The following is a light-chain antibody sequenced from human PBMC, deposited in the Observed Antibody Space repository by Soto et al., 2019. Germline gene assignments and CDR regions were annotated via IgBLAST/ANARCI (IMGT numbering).Light chain of an antibody. CDR2: YDD. CDR3: AAWDDSLNGWV. J-gene: IGLJ3*02. V-gene: IGLV1-36*01. Sequence: QSVLTQPPSVSEAPRQRVTISCSGSSSNIGNHAVNWFQQLPGKSPKLLIYYDDLLPSGVSDRFSASKSGSSASLAISGLQSEDEADYYCAAWDDSLNGWVFGGGTKLTVL. CDR1: SSNIGNHA.